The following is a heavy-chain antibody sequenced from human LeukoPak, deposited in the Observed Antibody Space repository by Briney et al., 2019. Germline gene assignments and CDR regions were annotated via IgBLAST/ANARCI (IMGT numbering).Heavy chain of an antibody. CDR3: AREEVVPAANYYYGTDV. J-gene: IGHJ6*02. V-gene: IGHV1-2*02. CDR1: GYTFTGYY. D-gene: IGHD2-2*01. CDR2: INPNSGGT. Sequence: ASVKVSCKASGYTFTGYYMHWVRQAPGQGLEWMGWINPNSGGTNYAQKFQGRVTMTRDTSISTAYMELSRLRSDDTAVYYCAREEVVPAANYYYGTDVWGQGTTVTVSS.